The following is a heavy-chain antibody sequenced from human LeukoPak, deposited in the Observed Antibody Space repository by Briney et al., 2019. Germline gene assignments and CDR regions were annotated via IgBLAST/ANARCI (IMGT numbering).Heavy chain of an antibody. J-gene: IGHJ4*02. CDR1: GFTFSSYW. CDR2: IKSDGST. Sequence: PGGSLRLSCAASGFTFSSYWMHWVRQTPGKGLVWVSRIKSDGSTIYADSVKGRFTISRDNAKNTLYLQMNSLRAEDTALYYCSNGRTSSGTLQHDYWGQGTLVTVSS. D-gene: IGHD6-19*01. CDR3: SNGRTSSGTLQHDY. V-gene: IGHV3-74*01.